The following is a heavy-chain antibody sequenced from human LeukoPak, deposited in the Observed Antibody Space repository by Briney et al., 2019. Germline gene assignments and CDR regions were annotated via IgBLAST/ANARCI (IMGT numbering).Heavy chain of an antibody. V-gene: IGHV3-23*01. CDR3: AKDRPTWPIDY. CDR2: IGGGGGNT. J-gene: IGHJ4*02. D-gene: IGHD5-12*01. CDR1: GFTFTSYS. Sequence: QTGGSLRLSCAASGFTFTSYSMSWVRQAPGKGLEWVSAIGGGGGNTYYADSVKGRFTISRDNSKNTLYLQINSLRAEDTAIYYCAKDRPTWPIDYWGQGTLVTVSS.